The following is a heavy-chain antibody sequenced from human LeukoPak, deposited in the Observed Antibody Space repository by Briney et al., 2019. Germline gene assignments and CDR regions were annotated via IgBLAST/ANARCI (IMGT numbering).Heavy chain of an antibody. D-gene: IGHD3-22*01. CDR2: IKQDGSAK. CDR3: AREALRSDSSGHLGNYFDY. V-gene: IGHV3-7*01. Sequence: GGSLRLTCAASGFTYSAYWMNWVRHAPGKGLEWVANIKQDGSAKFDVDAVEGGFTISRDNAKNSLYLQMNSLRAEDTAVYYCAREALRSDSSGHLGNYFDYWGQGTLVTVSS. CDR1: GFTYSAYW. J-gene: IGHJ4*02.